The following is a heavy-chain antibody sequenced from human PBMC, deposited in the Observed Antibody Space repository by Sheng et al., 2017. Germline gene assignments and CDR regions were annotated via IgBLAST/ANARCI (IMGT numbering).Heavy chain of an antibody. CDR2: IIPLVDPTA. D-gene: IGHD5-12*01. CDR3: ARDRLVATLTKGHYFDL. Sequence: QVQLVQSGAEVRNPGSSVKVSCKTSGGTLSNHVFGWARQAPGQGLEWMGRIIPLVDPTADYAQRFQGRLTMTADASTDDSVYGTEQPDICKTRPCIFVARDRLVATLTKGHYFDLWGRGNSGHRLL. CDR1: GGTLSNHV. J-gene: IGHJ4*02. V-gene: IGHV1-69*13.